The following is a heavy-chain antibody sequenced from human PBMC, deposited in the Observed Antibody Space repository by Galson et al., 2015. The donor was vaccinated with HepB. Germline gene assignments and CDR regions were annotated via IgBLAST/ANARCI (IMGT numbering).Heavy chain of an antibody. J-gene: IGHJ4*02. CDR2: ISSSGSTI. V-gene: IGHV3-48*02. D-gene: IGHD3-10*01. CDR3: ARDGLTRGLVAY. Sequence: SLRLSCAASAFTFSSYNMDWVRQAPGKGLEWVSYISSSGSTIYYADSVKGRFTISRDNAKNSLHLQMNSLRDEDTAVYYCARDGLTRGLVAYWGQGTLVTVSS. CDR1: AFTFSSYN.